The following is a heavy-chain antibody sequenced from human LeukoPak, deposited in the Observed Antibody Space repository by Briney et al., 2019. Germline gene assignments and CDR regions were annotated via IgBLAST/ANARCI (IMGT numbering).Heavy chain of an antibody. Sequence: GESLKISCKGSGYSFTSYWIGWVRQMPGKGLEWMGIIYPGDSDTRYSPSFQGQVTISADKSISTAYLQWSSLKASDTAMYYCARHLRHCSSTSCYGSGWFDPWGQGTLVTVSS. J-gene: IGHJ5*02. CDR1: GYSFTSYW. V-gene: IGHV5-51*01. CDR3: ARHLRHCSSTSCYGSGWFDP. D-gene: IGHD2-2*01. CDR2: IYPGDSDT.